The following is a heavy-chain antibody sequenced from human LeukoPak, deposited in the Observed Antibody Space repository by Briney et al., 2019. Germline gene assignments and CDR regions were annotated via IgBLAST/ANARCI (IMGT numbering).Heavy chain of an antibody. Sequence: SETLSLTCTVSGGSISSYYWSWIRQPPGKGLEWIGYIYYSGSTNYNPSLKSRVTISVDTSKNQFSLKLSSVTAADTAVYYCARHLYYDILTGYYNAFDIWGPGTMVVVSS. CDR1: GGSISSYY. V-gene: IGHV4-59*08. CDR2: IYYSGST. CDR3: ARHLYYDILTGYYNAFDI. D-gene: IGHD3-9*01. J-gene: IGHJ3*02.